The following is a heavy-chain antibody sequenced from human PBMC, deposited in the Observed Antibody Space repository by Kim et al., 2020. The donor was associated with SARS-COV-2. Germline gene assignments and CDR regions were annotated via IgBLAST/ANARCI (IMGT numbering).Heavy chain of an antibody. CDR3: ARTMVRGENDY. V-gene: IGHV4-31*03. Sequence: SETLSLTCTVSGGSISSGGYYWSWIRQHPGKGLEWIGYIYYSGSTYYNPSLKSRVTISVDTSKNQFSLKLSSVTAADTAVYYCARTMVRGENDYWGQGTLVTVSS. CDR2: IYYSGST. D-gene: IGHD3-10*01. CDR1: GGSISSGGYY. J-gene: IGHJ4*02.